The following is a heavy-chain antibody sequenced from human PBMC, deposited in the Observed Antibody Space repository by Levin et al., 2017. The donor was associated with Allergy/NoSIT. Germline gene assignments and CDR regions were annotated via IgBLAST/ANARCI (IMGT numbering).Heavy chain of an antibody. D-gene: IGHD4/OR15-4a*01. V-gene: IGHV3-11*01. J-gene: IGHJ4*02. CDR2: ISSSGSTI. CDR3: SRDLVGASVQGAYAPAGIDY. Sequence: SGGSLRLSCAASGFTFSDYYMSWIRQAPGKGLEWVSYISSSGSTIYYADSVKGRFTISRDNAKNSLSLQMNSLRAEDTAVYYCSRDLVGASVQGAYAPAGIDYWGQGTLVTVSS. CDR1: GFTFSDYY.